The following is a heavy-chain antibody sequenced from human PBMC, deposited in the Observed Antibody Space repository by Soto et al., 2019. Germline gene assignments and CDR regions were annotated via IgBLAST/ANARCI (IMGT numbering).Heavy chain of an antibody. D-gene: IGHD6-13*01. CDR2: ISYDGSNK. Sequence: PGGSLRLSCAASGFTFSSYGMHWVRQAPGKGLEWVAVISYDGSNKYYADSVKGRFTISRDNSKNTLYLQMNSLRAEDTAVYYCAKDSEQQLARTQMDVWGQGTTVTVSS. V-gene: IGHV3-30*18. CDR1: GFTFSSYG. J-gene: IGHJ6*02. CDR3: AKDSEQQLARTQMDV.